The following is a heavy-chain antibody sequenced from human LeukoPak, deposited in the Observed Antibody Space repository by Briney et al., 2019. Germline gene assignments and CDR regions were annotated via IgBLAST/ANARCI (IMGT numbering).Heavy chain of an antibody. CDR1: GGSISSYY. CDR3: AREVVVPAAIWDDAFDI. V-gene: IGHV4-59*12. D-gene: IGHD2-2*02. J-gene: IGHJ3*02. Sequence: SETLSLTCTVSGGSISSYYWSWIRQPPGKGLEWIGYIYYSGSTNYNPSLKSRVTISVDTSKNQFSLKLSSVTAADTAVYYCAREVVVPAAIWDDAFDIWGQGTMVTVSS. CDR2: IYYSGST.